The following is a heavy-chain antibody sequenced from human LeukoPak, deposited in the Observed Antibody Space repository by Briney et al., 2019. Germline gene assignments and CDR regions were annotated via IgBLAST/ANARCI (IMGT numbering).Heavy chain of an antibody. Sequence: SETLSLTCTVSGGSISSYYWSWIRQPPGKGLEWIGYIYYSGSTNYNPSLKSRVTISVDTSKNQFSLKLSSVTAADTAVYYCARERAHWRDYYDSKIAFDIWGQGTMVTVSS. CDR1: GGSISSYY. CDR2: IYYSGST. D-gene: IGHD3-22*01. J-gene: IGHJ3*02. CDR3: ARERAHWRDYYDSKIAFDI. V-gene: IGHV4-59*12.